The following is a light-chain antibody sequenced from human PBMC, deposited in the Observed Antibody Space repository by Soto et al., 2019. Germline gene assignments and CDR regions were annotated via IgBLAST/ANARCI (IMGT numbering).Light chain of an antibody. CDR3: QQHNSHPRT. CDR1: QGISSY. J-gene: IGKJ4*02. CDR2: AAS. Sequence: DIQLTQSPSFLSASVGDRVTITCRASQGISSYLAWYQQKPGKAPKLLIYAASTLQSGVPSRFSGSGSGTECAVKISSPPPEGFTIYYCQQHNSHPRTFGRGTKVDIK. V-gene: IGKV1-9*01.